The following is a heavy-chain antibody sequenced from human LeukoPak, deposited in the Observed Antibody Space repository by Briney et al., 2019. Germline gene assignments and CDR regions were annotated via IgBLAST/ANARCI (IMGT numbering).Heavy chain of an antibody. D-gene: IGHD4-17*01. CDR2: ISGSGGST. J-gene: IGHJ4*02. Sequence: QPGGSLRLSCAASGFTFSGSAMSWVRQAPGKGLEWVSAISGSGGSTYYADSVKGRLTISRDNSKNTLYLQMNSLRAEDTAIYYCAKKSPYGDRDYWGQGTLVTVSS. CDR1: GFTFSGSA. V-gene: IGHV3-23*01. CDR3: AKKSPYGDRDY.